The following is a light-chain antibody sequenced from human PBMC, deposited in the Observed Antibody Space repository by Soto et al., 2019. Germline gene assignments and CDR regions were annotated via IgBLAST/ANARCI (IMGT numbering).Light chain of an antibody. CDR1: SSDVGGYNY. CDR2: DVN. J-gene: IGLJ1*01. V-gene: IGLV2-14*03. Sequence: ALTQPASVSGSPGQSIAISCTGTSSDVGGYNYVSWYQQHPGKAPKLMIYDVNNRPSGVSNRFSGSKSGNTASLTISGLQAEDEADYYCCSYTTSSTYVFGTGTKVTVL. CDR3: CSYTTSSTYV.